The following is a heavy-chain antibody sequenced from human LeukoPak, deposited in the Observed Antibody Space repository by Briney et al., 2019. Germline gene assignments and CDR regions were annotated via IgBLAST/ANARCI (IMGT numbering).Heavy chain of an antibody. CDR1: LGTFSSYA. CDR3: ARDGFGDDYVWGSYRIDY. J-gene: IGHJ4*02. Sequence: SVKVSCKASLGTFSSYAISWVRQAPGQGLEWMGGIIPIFGTANYAQKFQGRVTITADKSTSTAYMELSSLRSEDTAVYYCARDGFGDDYVWGSYRIDYWGQGTLVTVSS. V-gene: IGHV1-69*06. CDR2: IIPIFGTA. D-gene: IGHD3-16*02.